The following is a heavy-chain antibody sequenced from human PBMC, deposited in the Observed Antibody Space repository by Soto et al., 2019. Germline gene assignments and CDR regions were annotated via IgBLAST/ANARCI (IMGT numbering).Heavy chain of an antibody. CDR1: GGSFSGYY. D-gene: IGHD6-13*01. CDR3: ARGKKNRSSWTLYYYYGMDV. V-gene: IGHV4-34*01. CDR2: INHSGST. J-gene: IGHJ6*02. Sequence: PSETLSLTCAVYGGSFSGYYWSWIRQPPGKGLEWIGEINHSGSTNYNPSLKSRVTISVDTSKNQFSLKLSSVTAADTAVYYCARGKKNRSSWTLYYYYGMDVWGQGTTVTVSS.